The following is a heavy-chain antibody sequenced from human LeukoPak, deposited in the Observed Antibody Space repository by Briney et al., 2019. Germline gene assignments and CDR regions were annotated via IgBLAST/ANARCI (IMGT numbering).Heavy chain of an antibody. CDR1: GFTFSDYY. CDR3: ARVAHWARYFDWLLPYYFDY. J-gene: IGHJ4*02. CDR2: ISSSGSTI. Sequence: GGSLRLSCAASGFTFSDYYMSRIRQAPGKGLEWVSYISSSGSTIYYADSVKGRFTISRDNAKNSLYLQMNSLRAEDTAVYYCARVAHWARYFDWLLPYYFDYWGQGTLVTVSS. D-gene: IGHD3-9*01. V-gene: IGHV3-11*01.